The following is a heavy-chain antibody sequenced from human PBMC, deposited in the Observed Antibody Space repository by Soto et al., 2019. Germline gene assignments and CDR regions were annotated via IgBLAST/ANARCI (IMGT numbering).Heavy chain of an antibody. J-gene: IGHJ4*02. V-gene: IGHV3-23*01. D-gene: IGHD5-12*01. Sequence: GGSLRLSCAASGFTFINYDMSWARQAPGKGLEWVSAVTGPGDRTFYTDSVKGRFTISRDNSKNTLYLQMNNLRAEDTALYYCARGYTGYAPFDYWGQGNMVTVSS. CDR2: VTGPGDRT. CDR3: ARGYTGYAPFDY. CDR1: GFTFINYD.